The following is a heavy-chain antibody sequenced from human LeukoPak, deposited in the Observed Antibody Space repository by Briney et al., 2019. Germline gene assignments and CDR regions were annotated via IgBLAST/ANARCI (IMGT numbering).Heavy chain of an antibody. V-gene: IGHV3-74*03. Sequence: GGSLRLSCAASGFTFNSHWMHWVRQGPGKGLGWVSGINTEGTTTTYADSVKGRFTISRDNAKNTLYLQMNSLRAEDTAVYYCTRGKWDIVVVSAGSNWFDTWGQGTLVTFSS. CDR1: GFTFNSHW. CDR3: TRGKWDIVVVSAGSNWFDT. J-gene: IGHJ5*02. CDR2: INTEGTTT. D-gene: IGHD2-2*01.